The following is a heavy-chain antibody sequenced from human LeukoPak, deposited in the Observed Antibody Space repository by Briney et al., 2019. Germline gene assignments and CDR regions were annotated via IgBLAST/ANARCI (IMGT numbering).Heavy chain of an antibody. Sequence: GASVKVSCKASGYTFTGYYMHWVRQAPGQGLEWMGWINPNSGGTNYAQKFQGRVTMTRDTSISTAYMELSRLRSDDTAVYYCAMTARDNYYYYYMDVWGKGTTATVSS. J-gene: IGHJ6*03. CDR3: AMTARDNYYYYYMDV. CDR2: INPNSGGT. V-gene: IGHV1-2*02. D-gene: IGHD6-6*01. CDR1: GYTFTGYY.